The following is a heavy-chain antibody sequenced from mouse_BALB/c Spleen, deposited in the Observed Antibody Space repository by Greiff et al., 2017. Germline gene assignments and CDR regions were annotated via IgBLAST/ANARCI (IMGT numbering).Heavy chain of an antibody. J-gene: IGHJ4*01. CDR2: INPNNGGT. CDR1: GYTFTDYT. D-gene: IGHD2-3*01. V-gene: IGHV1-18*01. CDR3: ARSGIAIYDCFQGAMDY. Sequence: EVQLQQSGPELVKPGASVKISCKTSGYTFTDYTMHWVQQSHGKSLEWIGGINPNNGGTSYNQKFKGKATLTVDKSSSTVYMVLRSLTSEDSAVSDCARSGIAIYDCFQGAMDYWGQGTSVTVSS.